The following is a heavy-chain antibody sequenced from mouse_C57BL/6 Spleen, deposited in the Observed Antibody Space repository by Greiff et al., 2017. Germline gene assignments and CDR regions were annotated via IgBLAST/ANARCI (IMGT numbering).Heavy chain of an antibody. CDR3: ARGGSSGYGGVFDY. CDR2: IYPRSGNT. J-gene: IGHJ2*01. CDR1: GYTFTSYG. V-gene: IGHV1-81*01. D-gene: IGHD3-2*02. Sequence: QVQLQQSGAELARPGASVKLSCKASGYTFTSYGISWVKQRTGQGLEWIGEIYPRSGNTYYNEKFKGKATLTADKSSSTAYMELRSLTSEDSAVYFCARGGSSGYGGVFDYWGQGTTLTVSS.